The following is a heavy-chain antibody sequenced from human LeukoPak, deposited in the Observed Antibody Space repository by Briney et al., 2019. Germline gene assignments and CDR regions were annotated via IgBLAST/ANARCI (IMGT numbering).Heavy chain of an antibody. D-gene: IGHD3-3*01. CDR2: KQNDGSTT. CDR3: GREQSAYYVHAFDP. Sequence: GGSLRLSCAASGFSFDDYAMHWVRQAPGKGLEWVAFKQNDGSTTFYADSVKGRFTISRDNSKNTLFLQMNSLRTDDTAVYYCGREQSAYYVHAFDPWGQGTLVTVSS. J-gene: IGHJ5*02. CDR1: GFSFDDYA. V-gene: IGHV3-30*04.